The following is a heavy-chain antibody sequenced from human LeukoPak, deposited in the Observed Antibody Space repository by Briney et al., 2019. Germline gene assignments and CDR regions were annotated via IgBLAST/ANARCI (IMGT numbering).Heavy chain of an antibody. CDR2: IIPIFGTA. D-gene: IGHD2-2*02. CDR3: ARDPQYCSSTSCYTSPPYYYYGMDV. CDR1: GGTFSSYA. V-gene: IGHV1-69*01. J-gene: IGHJ6*02. Sequence: SVKVSCKASGGTFSSYAITWVRQAPGQGLEWMGGIIPIFGTANYAQKFQGRVTITADESTSTAYMELGSLRSEDTAVYYCARDPQYCSSTSCYTSPPYYYYGMDVWGQGTTVTVSS.